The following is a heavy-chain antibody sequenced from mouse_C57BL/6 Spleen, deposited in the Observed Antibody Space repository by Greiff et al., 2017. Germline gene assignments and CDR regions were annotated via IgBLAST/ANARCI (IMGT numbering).Heavy chain of an antibody. J-gene: IGHJ4*01. D-gene: IGHD2-1*01. Sequence: EVKLMESGGGLVKPGGSLKLSCAASGFTFSDYGMHWVRQAPEKGLEWVAYISSGSSTIYYADTVKGRFTISRDNAKNTLFLQMTSLRSEDTAMYYCARDYGNYVDAMDYWGQGTSVTVSS. CDR3: ARDYGNYVDAMDY. V-gene: IGHV5-17*01. CDR1: GFTFSDYG. CDR2: ISSGSSTI.